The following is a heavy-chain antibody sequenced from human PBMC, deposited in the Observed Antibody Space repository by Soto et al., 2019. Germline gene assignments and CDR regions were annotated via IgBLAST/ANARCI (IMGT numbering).Heavy chain of an antibody. V-gene: IGHV3-23*01. D-gene: IGHD2-15*01. CDR1: GFTFSSYA. J-gene: IGHJ4*02. Sequence: PGGSLRLSCAASGFTFSSYAMTWVRQAPGKGLEWVSVISGSGGSTYFADSVKGRFTISRDNSKNTLYLQMSSLRAEDTALYYCARSGNFRLDFWGQGPMVTVSS. CDR3: ARSGNFRLDF. CDR2: ISGSGGST.